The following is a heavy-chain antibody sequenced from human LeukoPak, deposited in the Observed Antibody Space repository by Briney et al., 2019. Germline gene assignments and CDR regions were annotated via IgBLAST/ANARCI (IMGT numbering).Heavy chain of an antibody. CDR2: IYYGGST. D-gene: IGHD6-13*01. V-gene: IGHV4-59*08. J-gene: IGHJ1*01. Sequence: SETLSLTWTVSGGSISSYYCSWVRQPPGEGRGWVGYIYYGGSTNYNPSLQHRVTISVDTSNNQLSLTLSSVTAPDTPVYYCARVGAAARPEHLHHWRQGTLVPVSS. CDR3: ARVGAAARPEHLHH. CDR1: GGSISSYY.